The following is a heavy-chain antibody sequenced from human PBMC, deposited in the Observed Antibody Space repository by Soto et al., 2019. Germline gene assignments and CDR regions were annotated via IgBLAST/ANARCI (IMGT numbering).Heavy chain of an antibody. J-gene: IGHJ5*02. CDR3: AREGYSNSSGPRGNWFDP. CDR1: GYTFSSYD. Sequence: QVQLVQSGAEVKRPGASVKVSCKASGYTFSSYDINWVRQATGQGLEWVGWVNPNSGNTGYAQKFQGRFTMTKNTSISTAYMELSSLTSEDTAVYYCAREGYSNSSGPRGNWFDPWGQGTLVTVSS. V-gene: IGHV1-8*01. CDR2: VNPNSGNT. D-gene: IGHD6-6*01.